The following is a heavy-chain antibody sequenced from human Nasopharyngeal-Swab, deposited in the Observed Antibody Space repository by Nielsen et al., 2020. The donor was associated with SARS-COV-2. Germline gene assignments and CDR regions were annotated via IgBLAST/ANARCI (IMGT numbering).Heavy chain of an antibody. CDR2: ISGSGGST. CDR1: GFTFSSYA. CDR3: AKYGTYYYDSSGYY. Sequence: GGSLRLSCAASGFTFSSYAMSWVRQAPGKGLEWVSAISGSGGSTYYADSVKGRFTISRDNSKSTLYLQMNSLRAEDTAVYYCAKYGTYYYDSSGYYWGQGTLVTVSS. V-gene: IGHV3-23*01. J-gene: IGHJ4*02. D-gene: IGHD3-22*01.